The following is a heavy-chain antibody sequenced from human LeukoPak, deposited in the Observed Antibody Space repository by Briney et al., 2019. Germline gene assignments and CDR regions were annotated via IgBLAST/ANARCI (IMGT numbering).Heavy chain of an antibody. D-gene: IGHD3-10*01. CDR1: GYTFTGYY. CDR3: ARADKLLWFGELLVSLYYYGMDV. V-gene: IGHV1-2*02. J-gene: IGHJ6*02. Sequence: ASVKVSCKASGYTFTGYYMHWVRQAPGQGLEWMGWINPNSGSTNYAQKFQGRVTMTRDTSISTAYMELSRLRSDDTAVYYCARADKLLWFGELLVSLYYYGMDVWGQGTTVTVSS. CDR2: INPNSGST.